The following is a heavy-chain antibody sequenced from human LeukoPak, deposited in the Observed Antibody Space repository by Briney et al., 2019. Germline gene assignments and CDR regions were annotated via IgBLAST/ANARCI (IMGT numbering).Heavy chain of an antibody. Sequence: PGGSLRLSCAASGFTFSSYGMHWVRQAPGKGLEWVAVISYDGSNKYYADSVKGRFTISRDNSKNTLYLQMNSLRAEDTAVYYCAKDFNYDILTGPHYWGQGTLVTVSS. V-gene: IGHV3-30*18. CDR1: GFTFSSYG. D-gene: IGHD3-9*01. CDR2: ISYDGSNK. J-gene: IGHJ4*02. CDR3: AKDFNYDILTGPHY.